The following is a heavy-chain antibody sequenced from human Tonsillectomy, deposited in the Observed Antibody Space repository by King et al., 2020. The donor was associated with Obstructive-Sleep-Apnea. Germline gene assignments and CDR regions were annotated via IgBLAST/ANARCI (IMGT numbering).Heavy chain of an antibody. J-gene: IGHJ4*02. CDR2: IYYSGST. CDR3: ARLENYGDFFDY. Sequence: VQLQESGPGLVKPSETLSLTCTVSGGSISSYYWSWIRQPPGKGLEWIGYIYYSGSTNYHPSLKSRVTISVDPSKNQFSLKLSSVTAADTAVYYCARLENYGDFFDYWGQGTLVTVSS. D-gene: IGHD4-17*01. V-gene: IGHV4-59*08. CDR1: GGSISSYY.